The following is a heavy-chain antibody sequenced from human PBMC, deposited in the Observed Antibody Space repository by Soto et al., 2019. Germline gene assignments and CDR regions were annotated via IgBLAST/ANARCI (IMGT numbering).Heavy chain of an antibody. CDR3: ANGVELFDY. V-gene: IGHV1-46*03. CDR2: INPGGGST. CDR1: GYTFTNFY. Sequence: QVQLVQSGAEVKKPGASVRVSCKASGYTFTNFYIHWVRQAPGQGLEWMGIINPGGGSTSYAQRFQDRITMTRDTSTSTVYMDLSSLRSEDTAVYYCANGVELFDYWGQGTLVTVSS. D-gene: IGHD1-26*01. J-gene: IGHJ4*02.